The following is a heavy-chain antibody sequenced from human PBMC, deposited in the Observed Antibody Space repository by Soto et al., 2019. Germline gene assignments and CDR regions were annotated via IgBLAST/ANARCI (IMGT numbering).Heavy chain of an antibody. Sequence: QVQLVQSGAEVKKPGASVKVSCKASGYTFTSYGISWVRQAPGQGLEWMGWISAYNGNTNDAQKLQGRVTMTTDTSTSTDYMELRSLRSDDTAVYYCARDEGYKWNYGGSWFDPWGQGTLVTVSS. D-gene: IGHD1-7*01. J-gene: IGHJ5*02. V-gene: IGHV1-18*01. CDR1: GYTFTSYG. CDR3: ARDEGYKWNYGGSWFDP. CDR2: ISAYNGNT.